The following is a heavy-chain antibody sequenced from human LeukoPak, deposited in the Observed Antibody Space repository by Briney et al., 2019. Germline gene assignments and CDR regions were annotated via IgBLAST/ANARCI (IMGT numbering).Heavy chain of an antibody. CDR1: GGSISSYM. Sequence: PSETLSLTCTVAGGSISSYMWTWIRQTPEKGLEWTGHVYDSGVTDYNPALKSRVTISLDRSKDHFSLQVRAVTAADTAIYYCARGQTVRSYEFWGQGTLVTVSS. V-gene: IGHV4-59*01. D-gene: IGHD3-22*01. CDR2: VYDSGVT. J-gene: IGHJ4*02. CDR3: ARGQTVRSYEF.